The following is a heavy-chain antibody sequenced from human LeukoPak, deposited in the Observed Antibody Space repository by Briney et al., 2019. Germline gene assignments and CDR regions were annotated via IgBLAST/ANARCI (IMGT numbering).Heavy chain of an antibody. J-gene: IGHJ5*02. CDR1: GGSISSSPYY. D-gene: IGHD2-2*01. CDR2: IYYRGST. V-gene: IGHV4-39*01. Sequence: SETLSLTCTVSGGSISSSPYYWGWIRQPPGKGLKWIGTIYYRGSTYSNPSLNSRVTLSLDTSKNQFSLRLRSVTAADTALYYCARHYLSDGILSTFDPWGQGTLVTVSS. CDR3: ARHYLSDGILSTFDP.